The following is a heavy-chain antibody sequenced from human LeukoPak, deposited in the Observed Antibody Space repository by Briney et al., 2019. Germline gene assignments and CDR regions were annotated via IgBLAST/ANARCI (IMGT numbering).Heavy chain of an antibody. D-gene: IGHD3-22*01. CDR2: MYLSGTT. J-gene: IGHJ4*02. CDR1: GDSINSLDL. V-gene: IGHV4-4*02. Sequence: SGTLSLTCTVSGDSINSLDLWSWVRQPPGKGLEWIGEMYLSGTTHSNPSVKSRVTISIDKSKNQFFLNLSSVTAADTAVYYCAGLVGRYSSGLYSYYFDYWGQGTLVTVSS. CDR3: AGLVGRYSSGLYSYYFDY.